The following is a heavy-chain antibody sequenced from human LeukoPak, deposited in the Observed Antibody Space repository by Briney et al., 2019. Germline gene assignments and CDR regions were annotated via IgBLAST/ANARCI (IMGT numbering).Heavy chain of an antibody. D-gene: IGHD1-26*01. J-gene: IGHJ4*02. CDR3: ATGATSPIPGAATYTDF. CDR2: IFASGRV. Sequence: SETLSLTCTVSGGSMSSHYWSWIRQPAGKGLEWIGRIFASGRVNYSPSLMSRVTMLLDMSKNQVSLKLTSVTAADTAIYYCATGATSPIPGAATYTDFWGQGTLVTVSS. CDR1: GGSMSSHY. V-gene: IGHV4-4*07.